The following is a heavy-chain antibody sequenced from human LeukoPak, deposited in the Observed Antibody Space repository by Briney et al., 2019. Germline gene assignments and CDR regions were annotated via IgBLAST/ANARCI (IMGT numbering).Heavy chain of an antibody. CDR1: GFTFDDHA. CDR3: ARVKTYYDFWSGYYTQLESFDY. Sequence: SGGSLRLSCAASGFTFDDHAMHWVRQAPGKGLEWVASIKQDGSEKYYVDSVKGRFTISRDNAKNSLYLQMNSLRAEDTAVYYCARVKTYYDFWSGYYTQLESFDYWGQGTLVTVSS. D-gene: IGHD3-3*01. CDR2: IKQDGSEK. V-gene: IGHV3-7*01. J-gene: IGHJ4*02.